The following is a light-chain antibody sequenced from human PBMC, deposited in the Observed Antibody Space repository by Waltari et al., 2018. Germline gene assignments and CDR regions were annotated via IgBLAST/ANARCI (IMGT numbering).Light chain of an antibody. CDR2: AAS. V-gene: IGKV1-39*01. CDR1: QSISSY. CDR3: QQSYSTLIT. J-gene: IGKJ5*01. Sequence: DIQMTQSPSSLSASVGDRVTITCRASQSISSYFNWYQPTPGTAPKLLGYAASSLQGGVPSRFSGRGSGTDFTLSISSLQAEDFATDYCQQSYSTLITFGQGTRLEIK.